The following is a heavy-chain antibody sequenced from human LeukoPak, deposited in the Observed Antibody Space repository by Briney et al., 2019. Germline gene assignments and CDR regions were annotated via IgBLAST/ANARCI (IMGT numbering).Heavy chain of an antibody. CDR1: GGPISSYY. CDR3: ARYSYNGSDAFGI. CDR2: ISYSGSI. J-gene: IGHJ3*02. Sequence: SETLSLTCIVSGGPISSYYWSWIRQPPGKGLEWIGYISYSGSINYNPSLKSRVTISVDTSKNQFSLKLSSVTAADTAVYYCARYSYNGSDAFGIWGQGTMVTVSS. D-gene: IGHD1-26*01. V-gene: IGHV4-59*01.